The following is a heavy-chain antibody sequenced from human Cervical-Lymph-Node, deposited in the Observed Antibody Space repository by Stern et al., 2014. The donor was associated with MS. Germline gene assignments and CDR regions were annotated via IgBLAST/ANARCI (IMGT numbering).Heavy chain of an antibody. CDR3: ATLYSSSSFDY. V-gene: IGHV5-51*01. CDR2: IYPGDSDT. J-gene: IGHJ4*02. CDR1: GYSFTSYW. Sequence: EMQLVESGAEVKKPGESLKISCEGSGYSFTSYWIGWVRQLPGKGLEWMGIIYPGDSDTRYSPSFQGQVTMSADKSISTAYLQWSSLRASDTAVYYCATLYSSSSFDYWGQGTLVTVSS. D-gene: IGHD6-6*01.